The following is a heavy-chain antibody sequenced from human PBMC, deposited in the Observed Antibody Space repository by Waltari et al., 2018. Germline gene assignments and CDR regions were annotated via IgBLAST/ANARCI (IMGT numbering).Heavy chain of an antibody. CDR1: GFTFRSSG. Sequence: QVQLVESGGGVVRPGRSLRLSCAASGFTFRSSGMPWVRQIPGKGLEWLTFISFDGSDKYYADSVKGRFTIYKDNSRNTLYLQMNSLRPEDTAVYFCAKDHQWEVLLPIYQIDYWGRGTLVTVSS. CDR2: ISFDGSDK. D-gene: IGHD1-26*01. CDR3: AKDHQWEVLLPIYQIDY. J-gene: IGHJ4*02. V-gene: IGHV3-30*18.